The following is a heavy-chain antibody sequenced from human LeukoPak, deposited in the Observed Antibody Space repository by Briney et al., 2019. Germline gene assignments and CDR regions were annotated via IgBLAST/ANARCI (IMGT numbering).Heavy chain of an antibody. J-gene: IGHJ5*02. CDR1: GFSFSSYS. V-gene: IGHV3-21*01. D-gene: IGHD2-2*02. CDR3: AKDPGCSSTSCYTAWFDP. Sequence: GGSLRLSCAASGFSFSSYSMNWVRQAPGKGLEWVSSISSSSSYIYYADSVKGRFTISRDNAKNSLYLQMNSLRAEDTAVYYCAKDPGCSSTSCYTAWFDPWGQGTLVTVSS. CDR2: ISSSSSYI.